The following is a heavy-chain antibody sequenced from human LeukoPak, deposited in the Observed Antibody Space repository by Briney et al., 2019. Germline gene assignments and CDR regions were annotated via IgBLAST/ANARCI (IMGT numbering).Heavy chain of an antibody. J-gene: IGHJ4*02. CDR2: IKQDGSVK. CDR3: VRTSRSISSDY. V-gene: IGHV3-7*01. Sequence: GGSLRLSCEASGFIFSNYWMSWVRQAPGKGLEWVANIKQDGSVKNYVDSMEGRFIISRDNAKNLLYLQMNSLGAEDAAVYYCVRTSRSISSDYWGQGTQVTVSS. CDR1: GFIFSNYW. D-gene: IGHD3-3*02.